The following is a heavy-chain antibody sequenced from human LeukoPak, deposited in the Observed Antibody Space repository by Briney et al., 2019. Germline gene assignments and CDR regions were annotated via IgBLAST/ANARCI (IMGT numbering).Heavy chain of an antibody. J-gene: IGHJ4*02. Sequence: GGSLRLSCAASGFTFSSYWMHWVRQAPGKGLVWVSRINSDGSSTSYADSVKGRFTISRDNAKDTLYLQMNSLRAEDTAVYYCASPLWTTSEYYFDYWGQGTPVTVSS. CDR1: GFTFSSYW. CDR2: INSDGSST. CDR3: ASPLWTTSEYYFDY. V-gene: IGHV3-74*01. D-gene: IGHD1-26*01.